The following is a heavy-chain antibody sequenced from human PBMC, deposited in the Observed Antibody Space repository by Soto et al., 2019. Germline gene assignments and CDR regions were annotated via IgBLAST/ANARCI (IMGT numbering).Heavy chain of an antibody. V-gene: IGHV5-51*01. J-gene: IGHJ5*02. D-gene: IGHD6-19*01. CDR3: ARLSSAVAGTRATSYRNWFDP. Sequence: PGESLKISCKGSGYSFTSYWIGWVRQMPGKGLEWMGIIYPGDSDTRYSPSFQGQVTISADKSISTAYLQWSSLKASDTAMYYCARLSSAVAGTRATSYRNWFDPWGQGTVVTVSS. CDR1: GYSFTSYW. CDR2: IYPGDSDT.